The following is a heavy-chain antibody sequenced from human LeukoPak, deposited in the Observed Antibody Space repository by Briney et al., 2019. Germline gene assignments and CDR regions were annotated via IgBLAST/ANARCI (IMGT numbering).Heavy chain of an antibody. CDR1: GGTFSSYA. CDR2: IIPIFGTA. CDR3: ARTIGVGPPIDYYAF. Sequence: SVKVSCKASGGTFSSYAISWVRQAPGQGLEWMGGIIPIFGTANYAQKFQGRVTITADESTSTAYMELSSLRSEDTAVYYCARTIGVGPPIDYYAFWGQGTLVTVSS. J-gene: IGHJ4*02. V-gene: IGHV1-69*13. D-gene: IGHD3/OR15-3a*01.